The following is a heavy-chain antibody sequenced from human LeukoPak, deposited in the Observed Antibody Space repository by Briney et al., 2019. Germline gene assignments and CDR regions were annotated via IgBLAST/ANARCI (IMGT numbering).Heavy chain of an antibody. D-gene: IGHD1-26*01. CDR2: ISSSSSYI. V-gene: IGHV3-21*01. Sequence: PGGSLRLSCAASGFTFSSYSMNWVRQAPGKGLEWVSSISSSSSYIYYADSVKGRFTISRDNAKNPLYLQMNSLRAEDTAVYYCARGSVEWELLTPNFDYWGQGTLVTVSS. CDR1: GFTFSSYS. CDR3: ARGSVEWELLTPNFDY. J-gene: IGHJ4*02.